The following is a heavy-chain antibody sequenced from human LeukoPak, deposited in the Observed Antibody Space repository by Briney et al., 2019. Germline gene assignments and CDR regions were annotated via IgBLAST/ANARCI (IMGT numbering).Heavy chain of an antibody. J-gene: IGHJ4*02. V-gene: IGHV1-69*13. CDR3: VREPTYYYDSSGYSLYYFDY. CDR1: GGTFSSYA. Sequence: SVTVSCKASGGTFSSYAISWVRQAPGQGLEWMGGIIPIFGTANYAQKFQGRVTITADESTSTAYMELSSLRSEDTAVYYCVREPTYYYDSSGYSLYYFDYWGQGTLVTVSS. CDR2: IIPIFGTA. D-gene: IGHD3-22*01.